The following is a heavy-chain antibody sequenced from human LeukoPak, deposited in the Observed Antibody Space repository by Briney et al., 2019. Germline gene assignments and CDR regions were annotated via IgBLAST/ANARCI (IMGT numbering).Heavy chain of an antibody. CDR2: ISSSSSYI. CDR1: GFTFSSCS. Sequence: GGSLRLSCAASGFTFSSCSMNWVRQAPGKGLEWVSSISSSSSYIYYADSVKGRFTISRDNAKNSLYLQMNSLRAEDTAIYYCATYRQVLLPFESWGQGTLVTVSS. D-gene: IGHD2-8*02. V-gene: IGHV3-21*04. J-gene: IGHJ4*02. CDR3: ATYRQVLLPFES.